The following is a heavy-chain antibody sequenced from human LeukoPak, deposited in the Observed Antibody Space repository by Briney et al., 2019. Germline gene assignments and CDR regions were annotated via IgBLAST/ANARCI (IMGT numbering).Heavy chain of an antibody. CDR1: GFTFSRFN. CDR3: AAEGSNFDGPFDY. D-gene: IGHD3-10*01. J-gene: IGHJ4*02. CDR2: ISGSDSST. Sequence: GGSLRLPCTASGFTFSRFNMNWVRQAPGKGLEWVSGISGSDSSTYYADSVKGRFTISRDNSKNTLYLQMNSLRAEDTAVYYCAAEGSNFDGPFDYGGQPSLVTVSS. V-gene: IGHV3-23*01.